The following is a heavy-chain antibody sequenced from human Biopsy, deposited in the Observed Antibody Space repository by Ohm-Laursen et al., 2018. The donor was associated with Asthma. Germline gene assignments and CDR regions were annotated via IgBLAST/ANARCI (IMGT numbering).Heavy chain of an antibody. CDR2: ILTKFDIT. CDR3: ARSYDTDSYPVLVLDY. D-gene: IGHD3-22*01. V-gene: IGHV1-69*04. CDR1: GGSFSNFA. Sequence: GSSVKVSCKASGGSFSNFAFNWVRQAPGHGLEWMGTILTKFDITSYAEKFQGRVTITADKSTSTTYMELSRLRSEDTAVYYCARSYDTDSYPVLVLDYWGQGTLVTVSS. J-gene: IGHJ4*02.